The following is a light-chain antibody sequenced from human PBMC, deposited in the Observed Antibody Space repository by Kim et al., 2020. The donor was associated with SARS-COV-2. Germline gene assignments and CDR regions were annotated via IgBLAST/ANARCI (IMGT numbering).Light chain of an antibody. CDR1: QNVNSD. CDR3: QQYHHWPPVT. CDR2: AAS. J-gene: IGKJ4*01. V-gene: IGKV3D-15*01. Sequence: VSPGGGATLSCRASQNVNSDLAWYQQTSGQSPRLLIYAASTRATGVPARFSGSGFGTEFTLTISSLQSEDFAVYFCQQYHHWPPVTFGGGTKLEI.